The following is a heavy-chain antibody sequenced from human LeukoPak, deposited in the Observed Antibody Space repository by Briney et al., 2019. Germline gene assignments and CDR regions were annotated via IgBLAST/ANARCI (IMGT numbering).Heavy chain of an antibody. CDR2: ISYDGSNK. V-gene: IGHV3-30-3*01. Sequence: PGGSLRLSCAASGFTFSSYAMHWVRQAPGKGLEWVAVISYDGSNKYYVDSVKGRFTISRDNSKNTLYLQMNSLRAEDTAVYYCARGYNYDYVWGRAPDYWGQGTLVTVSS. D-gene: IGHD3-16*01. CDR3: ARGYNYDYVWGRAPDY. J-gene: IGHJ4*02. CDR1: GFTFSSYA.